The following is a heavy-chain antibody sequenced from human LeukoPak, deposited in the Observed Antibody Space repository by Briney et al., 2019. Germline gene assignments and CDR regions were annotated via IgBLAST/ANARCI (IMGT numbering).Heavy chain of an antibody. CDR2: IMPNGETR. V-gene: IGHV3-64*01. D-gene: IGHD2-15*01. CDR1: GFSFSNYV. Sequence: GGSLRLSCAASGFSFSNYVMHWVRQAPGKGLEYVSAIMPNGETRGYANSMKGRFTISRDNSKNTLYLQMGSLRAEDTAIYYCARDRDGGFDFDIWGQGTLVTVSS. J-gene: IGHJ3*02. CDR3: ARDRDGGFDFDI.